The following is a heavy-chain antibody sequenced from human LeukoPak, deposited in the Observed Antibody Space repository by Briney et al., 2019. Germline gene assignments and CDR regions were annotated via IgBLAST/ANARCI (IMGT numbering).Heavy chain of an antibody. CDR2: ISAYNGNT. D-gene: IGHD3-16*01. CDR3: ARVRYRLAETYIDY. V-gene: IGHV1-18*01. J-gene: IGHJ4*02. CDR1: GHTFTSYG. Sequence: SVKVSCKASGHTFTSYGISWVRQAPGQGLEWMGWISAYNGNTNYAQKFQGRVTMTRDTSISTAYMELSRLRSDDTAVYYCARVRYRLAETYIDYWGQGTLVTVSS.